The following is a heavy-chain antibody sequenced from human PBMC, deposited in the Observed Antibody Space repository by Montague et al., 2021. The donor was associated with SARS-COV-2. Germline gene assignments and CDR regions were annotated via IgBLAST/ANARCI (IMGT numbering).Heavy chain of an antibody. CDR2: VDHSGNT. V-gene: IGHV4-34*01. Sequence: SETLSLTCAVYGGSFHIFSWGWIRQSPGKGLEWIGEVDHSGNTKYNPSLKSRVTISVDTSKNQFSLSLTSVTAADTAIYYCARGTRAVQITPGFRYWGQGTQVAVSS. CDR1: GGSFHIFS. D-gene: IGHD5-24*01. J-gene: IGHJ4*02. CDR3: ARGTRAVQITPGFRY.